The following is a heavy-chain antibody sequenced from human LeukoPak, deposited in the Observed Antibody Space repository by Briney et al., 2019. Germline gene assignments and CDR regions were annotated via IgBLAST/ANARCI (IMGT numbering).Heavy chain of an antibody. CDR1: GYTFTGYY. CDR2: INPNSGGT. D-gene: IGHD4-23*01. CDR3: ARDPRDYGGNSVWFDP. V-gene: IGHV1-2*02. Sequence: EASVKVSCKASGYTFTGYYMHWVRQAPGQGLEWMGWINPNSGGTNYAQKLQGRVTMTTDTSTSTAYMELRSLRSDDTAVYYCARDPRDYGGNSVWFDPWGQGTLVTVSS. J-gene: IGHJ5*02.